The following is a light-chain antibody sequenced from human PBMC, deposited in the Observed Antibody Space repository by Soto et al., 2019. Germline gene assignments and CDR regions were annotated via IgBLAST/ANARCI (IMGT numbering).Light chain of an antibody. J-gene: IGKJ2*01. V-gene: IGKV1-9*01. CDR1: QGISSS. Sequence: IQLTQSPSSLSASVGDRVTITCRASQGISSSLAWYQQKPGKAPKLLIYAASTLQSGVPARFSGSGSGTDFTLTISSLQPEDFATDYCQQVTSPPYPFGLGTQLAIK. CDR2: AAS. CDR3: QQVTSPPYP.